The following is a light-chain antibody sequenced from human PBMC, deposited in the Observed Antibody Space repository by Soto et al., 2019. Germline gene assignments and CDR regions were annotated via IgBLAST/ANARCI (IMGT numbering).Light chain of an antibody. Sequence: EIVLTQSPGTLSLSPEERATLSCRSSQSVSNNYLAWYQQKAVQAPRLLIYGASNRATGIPDRFSGSGSGTDFTLTISRLEPEDFAVYYCQQYGSSGTFGQGIKV. CDR1: QSVSNNY. V-gene: IGKV3-20*01. J-gene: IGKJ1*01. CDR3: QQYGSSGT. CDR2: GAS.